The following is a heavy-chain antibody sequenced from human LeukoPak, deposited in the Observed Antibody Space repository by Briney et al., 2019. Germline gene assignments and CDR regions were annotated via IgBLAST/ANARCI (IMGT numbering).Heavy chain of an antibody. D-gene: IGHD2-2*01. Sequence: GGSLRLSCAASGFTFSSYPMSWVRQAPGKGLEWVSAISGSGGSTYYADSVKGRFTISRDNSKNTLYLQMNSLRAEDTAVYYCAKGKVVVPAAPIDYWGQGTLVTVSS. CDR1: GFTFSSYP. CDR3: AKGKVVVPAAPIDY. J-gene: IGHJ4*02. CDR2: ISGSGGST. V-gene: IGHV3-23*01.